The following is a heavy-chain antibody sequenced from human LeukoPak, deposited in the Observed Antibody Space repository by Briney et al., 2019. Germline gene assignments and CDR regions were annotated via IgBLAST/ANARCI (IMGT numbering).Heavy chain of an antibody. CDR3: AKDLPTQIIVVVPAAIDY. D-gene: IGHD2-2*02. CDR2: IRYDGSNK. J-gene: IGHJ4*02. Sequence: GGSLRLSCAASGFTFSSYDMHWVRQAPGKGLEWVAFIRYDGSNKYYADSVKGRFTISRDNSKNTLYLQMNSLRAEDTAVYYCAKDLPTQIIVVVPAAIDYWGQGTLVTVSS. CDR1: GFTFSSYD. V-gene: IGHV3-30*02.